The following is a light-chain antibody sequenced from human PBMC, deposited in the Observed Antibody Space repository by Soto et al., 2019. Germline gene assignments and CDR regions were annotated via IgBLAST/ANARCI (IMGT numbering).Light chain of an antibody. J-gene: IGKJ2*01. CDR2: GAS. Sequence: EIVMTQSPATLSVSPGERATLSCRASQSVSSNLAWYQQKPGQAPRLLIYGASTRATGIPARFSGSGSGTEFTLTISSLQSEDFAVDYCQQYKNWPPRYTVGQGTKLEIK. CDR1: QSVSSN. CDR3: QQYKNWPPRYT. V-gene: IGKV3-15*01.